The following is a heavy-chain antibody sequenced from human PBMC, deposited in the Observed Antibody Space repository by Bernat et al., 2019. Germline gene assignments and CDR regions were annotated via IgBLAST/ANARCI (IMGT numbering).Heavy chain of an antibody. V-gene: IGHV3-30*02. Sequence: QGHLVESGGGVVQPGGSLRLSCAASGFTFSSFGMHWVRQAPGKGLEWVALIRYDGSKKYYADSVKGQVTISRDNSKNMLYLQMNSLRAEDTAVYYCAKSVYSSDNYGMDVWGQGTTVTVSS. J-gene: IGHJ6*02. CDR2: IRYDGSKK. CDR1: GFTFSSFG. CDR3: AKSVYSSDNYGMDV. D-gene: IGHD6-19*01.